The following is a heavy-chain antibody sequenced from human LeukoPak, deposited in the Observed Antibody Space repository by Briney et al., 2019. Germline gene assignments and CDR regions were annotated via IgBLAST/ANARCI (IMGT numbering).Heavy chain of an antibody. D-gene: IGHD3-22*01. V-gene: IGHV3-48*01. Sequence: GGSLRLSCAASGFTFSSYSMNWVRQAPGKGLELVSYISSSSSTIYYADSVKGRFTISRDNAKNSLYLQMNSLRAEDTAVYYCARDPGPGYYDSSGYSVSDYWGQGTLVTVSS. J-gene: IGHJ4*02. CDR1: GFTFSSYS. CDR2: ISSSSSTI. CDR3: ARDPGPGYYDSSGYSVSDY.